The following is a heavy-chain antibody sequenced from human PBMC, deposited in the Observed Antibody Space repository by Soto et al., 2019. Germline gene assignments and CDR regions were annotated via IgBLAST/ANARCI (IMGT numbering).Heavy chain of an antibody. CDR2: IWYDGSNK. V-gene: IGHV3-33*01. CDR3: ARDVKAMDIYWYFDL. CDR1: GFTFSSYG. Sequence: GGSLRLSCAASGFTFSSYGMHWVRQAPGKGLEWVAVIWYDGSNKYYADSVKGRFTISRDNSKNTLYLQMNSLRAEDTAVYYCARDVKAMDIYWYFDLWGRGTLVTVSS. D-gene: IGHD5-18*01. J-gene: IGHJ2*01.